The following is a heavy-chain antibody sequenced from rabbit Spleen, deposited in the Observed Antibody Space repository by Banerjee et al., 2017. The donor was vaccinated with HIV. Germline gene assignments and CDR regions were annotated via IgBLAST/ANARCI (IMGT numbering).Heavy chain of an antibody. J-gene: IGHJ4*01. Sequence: QEQLVESGGGLVKPEGSLKLSCTASGFSFSNKAVMCWVRQAPGKGLEWIACINAVTGKAVYASWAKGRFTFSKTSSTTVTLQMTSLTVADTATYFCARDLASVIGWNFNLWGPGTLVTVS. CDR2: INAVTGKA. CDR1: GFSFSNKAV. CDR3: ARDLASVIGWNFNL. V-gene: IGHV1S45*01. D-gene: IGHD4-1*01.